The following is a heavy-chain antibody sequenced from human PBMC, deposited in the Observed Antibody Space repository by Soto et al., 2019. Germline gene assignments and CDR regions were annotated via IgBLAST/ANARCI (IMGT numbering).Heavy chain of an antibody. Sequence: GGSLRLSCAASGFTFSSYEMNWVRQAPGKGLEWVSYISSSGSTIYYADSVKGRFTISRDNAKNSLYLQMNSLRAEDTAVYYCARERRDGYNAFDYWGQGTLVTVSS. V-gene: IGHV3-48*03. CDR2: ISSSGSTI. CDR1: GFTFSSYE. D-gene: IGHD5-12*01. CDR3: ARERRDGYNAFDY. J-gene: IGHJ4*02.